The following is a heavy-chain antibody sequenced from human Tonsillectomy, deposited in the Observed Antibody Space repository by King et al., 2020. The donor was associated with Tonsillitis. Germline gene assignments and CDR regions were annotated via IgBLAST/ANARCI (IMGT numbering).Heavy chain of an antibody. D-gene: IGHD6-6*01. J-gene: IGHJ4*02. CDR3: ARDLRGSIAALGFDY. CDR1: GYTFTGYY. Sequence: QLVQSGAEVKKPGASVKVSCKASGYTFTGYYMHWVRQAPGQGLEWMGWINPNSGGTNYAQKFQGRVTMTRDTSISTAYMELSRLRSDDTAVYYCARDLRGSIAALGFDYWGQGTLVTVSS. V-gene: IGHV1-2*02. CDR2: INPNSGGT.